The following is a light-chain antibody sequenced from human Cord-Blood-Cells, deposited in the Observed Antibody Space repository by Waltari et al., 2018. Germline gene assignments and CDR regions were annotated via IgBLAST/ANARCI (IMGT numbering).Light chain of an antibody. CDR3: SSYTSSSTLEV. Sequence: QSALTQPASVSGSPGQSITISCTGTSSDVGGYNYFSWYQQHPGKAPKLMIYDVSNRPSGVSNRFSGSKSGNTASLTSSGLQAEDEADYYCSSYTSSSTLEVFGGGTKLTVL. V-gene: IGLV2-14*01. CDR1: SSDVGGYNY. CDR2: DVS. J-gene: IGLJ3*02.